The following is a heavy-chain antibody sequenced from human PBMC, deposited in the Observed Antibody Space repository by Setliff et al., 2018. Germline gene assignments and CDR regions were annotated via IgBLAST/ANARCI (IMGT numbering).Heavy chain of an antibody. J-gene: IGHJ4*02. CDR3: TKHRSVVVVAATNY. CDR1: GFTFSNYY. Sequence: GGSLRLSCAASGFTFSNYYMTWIRQAPGKGLEWISYIHDSGNPTYYADSVKGRFTISRDNSKNTVFLQMNSLRAEDTAVYYCTKHRSVVVVAATNYWGQGTLVTVSS. CDR2: IHDSGNPT. V-gene: IGHV3-23*01. D-gene: IGHD2-15*01.